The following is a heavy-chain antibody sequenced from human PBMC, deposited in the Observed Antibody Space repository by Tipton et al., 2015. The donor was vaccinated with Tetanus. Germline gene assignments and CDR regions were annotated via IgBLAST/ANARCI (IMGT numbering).Heavy chain of an antibody. J-gene: IGHJ5*02. V-gene: IGHV4-34*01. D-gene: IGHD2-2*01. CDR3: ARGLLVVVPAARGRYNWFDP. CDR2: INHSGST. CDR1: GGSFSGYY. Sequence: LRLSCAVYGGSFSGYYWSWIRQPPGKGLEWIGEINHSGSTNYNPSLKSRVTISVDTSKNQFSLKLSSVTAADMAVYYCARGLLVVVPAARGRYNWFDPWGQGTLVTVSS.